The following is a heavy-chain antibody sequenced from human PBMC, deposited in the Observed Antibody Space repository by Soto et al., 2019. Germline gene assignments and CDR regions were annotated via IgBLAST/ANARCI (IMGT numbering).Heavy chain of an antibody. CDR2: ISSDGSNK. Sequence: QVPLVESGGGVVQPGRSLRLSCAASGFTFSSHVMDWVRQAPGKGLEWVAVISSDGSNKYYADSVKGRFTISRDNSKNTLYLQMNSLRTEDTAVYYCARESSGNAIDCWGQGTLVTVSS. V-gene: IGHV3-30-3*01. D-gene: IGHD3-22*01. CDR1: GFTFSSHV. CDR3: ARESSGNAIDC. J-gene: IGHJ4*02.